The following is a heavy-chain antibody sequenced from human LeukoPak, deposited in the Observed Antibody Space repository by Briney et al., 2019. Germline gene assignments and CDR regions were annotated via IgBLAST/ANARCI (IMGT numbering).Heavy chain of an antibody. CDR3: ARELEHYYDSSGPFDY. D-gene: IGHD3-22*01. J-gene: IGHJ4*02. CDR1: GFTFSSYS. V-gene: IGHV3-48*01. Sequence: TGGSLRLSCAASGFTFSSYSMNWVRQAPGKGLEWVSYISSSSSTIYYADSVKGRFTISRDNAKNSLYLQMNSLRAEDTAVYYCARELEHYYDSSGPFDYWGQGTLVTVSS. CDR2: ISSSSSTI.